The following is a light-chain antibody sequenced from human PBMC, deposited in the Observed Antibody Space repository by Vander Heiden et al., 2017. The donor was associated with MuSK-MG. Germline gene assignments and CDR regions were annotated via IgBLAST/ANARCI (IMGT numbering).Light chain of an antibody. Sequence: QSAMTQPRSVSESPGQSITFSWTGTSCDVGGFNYVSWYQNHPGKAPKRMIYDVDKRPSGVPDRFAGSKSGNTASLTISGLQADDEADYYCCSYAVSFVLFGGGTKLTVL. V-gene: IGLV2-11*01. CDR2: DVD. CDR3: CSYAVSFVL. J-gene: IGLJ2*01. CDR1: SCDVGGFNY.